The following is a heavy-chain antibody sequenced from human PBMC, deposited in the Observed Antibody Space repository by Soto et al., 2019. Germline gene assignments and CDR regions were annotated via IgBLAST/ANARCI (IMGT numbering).Heavy chain of an antibody. CDR3: ARTNGYLDY. Sequence: LSLTCAISGGSVSSNNAAWKWIRQSPSRGLEWLGRTYYRSKWYHEYAVSVKGRITINPDTSKNQFSLQLNSVTPEDAAVYYCARTNGYLDYWGQRTLVTVSS. CDR1: GGSVSSNNAA. D-gene: IGHD4-17*01. V-gene: IGHV6-1*01. CDR2: TYYRSKWYH. J-gene: IGHJ4*02.